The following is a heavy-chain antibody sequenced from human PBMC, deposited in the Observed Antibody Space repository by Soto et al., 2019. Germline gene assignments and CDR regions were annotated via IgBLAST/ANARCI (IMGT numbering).Heavy chain of an antibody. V-gene: IGHV1-3*01. Sequence: ASVKVSCKASGYTFTSYAMHWVRQAPGQRLEWMGWINAGNGNTKYSQKFQGRVTITRDTSASTAYMELSSLRSEDTAVYYCAIVLYVFWSGYPSLNWFAPWGQGTLVTVSS. CDR1: GYTFTSYA. D-gene: IGHD3-3*01. CDR3: AIVLYVFWSGYPSLNWFAP. CDR2: INAGNGNT. J-gene: IGHJ5*02.